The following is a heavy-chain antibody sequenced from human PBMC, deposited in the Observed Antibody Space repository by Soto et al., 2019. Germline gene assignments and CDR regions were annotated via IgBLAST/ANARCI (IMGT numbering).Heavy chain of an antibody. Sequence: ASETLSLTCPFSGCSISSGGYYWSWIRQHPGKGLEWIGYIYYSGSTYYNPSLKSRVTISVDTSKNQFSLKLSSVTAADTAVYYCARFRRGSYQLPLWVFDYWGQGTLVTVSS. J-gene: IGHJ4*02. V-gene: IGHV4-31*03. D-gene: IGHD2-2*01. CDR3: ARFRRGSYQLPLWVFDY. CDR2: IYYSGST. CDR1: GCSISSGGYY.